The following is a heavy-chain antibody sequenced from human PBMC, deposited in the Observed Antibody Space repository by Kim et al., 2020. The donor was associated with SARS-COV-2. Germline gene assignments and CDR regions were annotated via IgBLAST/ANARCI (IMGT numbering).Heavy chain of an antibody. J-gene: IGHJ4*02. CDR3: TRVEDPHSSGWPRNPDY. CDR2: IRSKAYGGTT. CDR1: GFTFGDYA. Sequence: GGSLRLSCTASGFTFGDYAMSWFRQAPGKGLEWVGFIRSKAYGGTTEYAASVKGRFTISRDDSKSIAYLQMNSLKTEDTAVYYCTRVEDPHSSGWPRNPDYWGQGTLVTVSS. V-gene: IGHV3-49*03. D-gene: IGHD6-19*01.